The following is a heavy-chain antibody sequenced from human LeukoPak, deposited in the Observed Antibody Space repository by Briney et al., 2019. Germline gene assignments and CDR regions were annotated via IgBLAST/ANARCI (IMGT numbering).Heavy chain of an antibody. CDR3: AKAVGGTFDY. V-gene: IGHV3-23*01. J-gene: IGHJ4*02. Sequence: PGGSLRLSCAASGFSFSSNAMNWVRQAPGKGLEWVSVISGSGDSTYYTDSVKGRFTISRDNSKNTLFLQMNSLTPEDTALYYCAKAVGGTFDYWGQGTLVTVSS. CDR1: GFSFSSNA. D-gene: IGHD1-26*01. CDR2: ISGSGDST.